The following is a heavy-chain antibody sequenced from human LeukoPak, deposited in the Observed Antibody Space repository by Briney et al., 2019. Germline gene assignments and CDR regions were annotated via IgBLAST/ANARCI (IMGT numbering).Heavy chain of an antibody. D-gene: IGHD6-13*01. V-gene: IGHV1-3*01. CDR2: INAGNGNT. CDR3: ARGAAAGTFDY. Sequence: ASVKVSCKASGYTFTSYAMHWVRQAPGQRLEWMGWINAGNGNTKYSQKFQGRVTITRNTSASTAYMELSSLRSENTAVYYCARGAAAGTFDYWGQGTLVTVSS. CDR1: GYTFTSYA. J-gene: IGHJ4*02.